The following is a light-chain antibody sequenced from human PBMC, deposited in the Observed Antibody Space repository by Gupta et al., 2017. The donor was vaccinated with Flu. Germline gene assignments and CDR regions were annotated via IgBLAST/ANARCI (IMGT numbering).Light chain of an antibody. CDR3: LQYNNWPPWT. V-gene: IGKV3-15*01. CDR2: GAS. J-gene: IGKJ1*01. Sequence: EIVMTPSPAILSASPGERATLSCRASQSVLSNLAWYQQKPGEAPRLLIYGASTRETDIPGRFSGSGSGTEFTLTISSLQSEDFAVYYCLQYNNWPPWTFGQGTRVEIK. CDR1: QSVLSN.